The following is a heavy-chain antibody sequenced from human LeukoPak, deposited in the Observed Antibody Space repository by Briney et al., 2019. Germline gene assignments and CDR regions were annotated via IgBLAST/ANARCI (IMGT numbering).Heavy chain of an antibody. V-gene: IGHV1-8*01. J-gene: IGHJ5*02. CDR3: ARVGTRGPWFDH. CDR2: MNPNSGNT. D-gene: IGHD7-27*01. Sequence: ASVKVSCKASGYTFTSYDINWVRQATGQGLEWMGWMNPNSGNTGYAQKFQGRVTMTRNTSISTAYMELSSLRSEDTAVYYCARVGTRGPWFDHWGQGTLVTVSS. CDR1: GYTFTSYD.